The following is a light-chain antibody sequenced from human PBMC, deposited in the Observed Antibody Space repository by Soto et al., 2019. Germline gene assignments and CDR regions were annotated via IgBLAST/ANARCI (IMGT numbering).Light chain of an antibody. CDR2: DVS. J-gene: IGLJ1*01. CDR1: NSDVGIYNY. Sequence: HSALTQPASVSGSPGQSITISCTGTNSDVGIYNYVSWYQQHPGKAPKLMIYDVSNRPSGVSNRFSGSKSGNTASLTISGLQAEDEADYYCCSYTSSSTYVFGTGTKLTVL. V-gene: IGLV2-14*03. CDR3: CSYTSSSTYV.